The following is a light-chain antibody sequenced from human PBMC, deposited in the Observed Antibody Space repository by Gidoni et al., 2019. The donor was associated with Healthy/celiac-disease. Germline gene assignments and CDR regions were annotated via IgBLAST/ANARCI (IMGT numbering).Light chain of an antibody. CDR2: AAS. J-gene: IGKJ5*01. Sequence: DIQMTQSPSSLSASVGDRVTITCRASQSISSYLNWYQQKPGKAPKLLIYAASSLQSGVPSRFSGSGSGTDFTLTISSLQPEEFATYYCQQSYSTHRTFXXXTRLEIK. V-gene: IGKV1-39*01. CDR1: QSISSY. CDR3: QQSYSTHRT.